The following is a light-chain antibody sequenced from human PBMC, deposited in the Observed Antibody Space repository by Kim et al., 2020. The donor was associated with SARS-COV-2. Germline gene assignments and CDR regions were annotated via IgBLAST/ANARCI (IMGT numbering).Light chain of an antibody. CDR3: QSYDSILSSVI. J-gene: IGLJ2*01. CDR2: KNN. CDR1: SSNLGAYYD. Sequence: QSVLTQTSSVFGAPGQRVTISCTGTSSNLGAYYDVIWYQQVPGTAPKLIIYKNNNRPSGVPDRFSGSKSDTSASLDITGLQVEDEADYYCQSYDSILSSVIFGGGTQLTVL. V-gene: IGLV1-40*01.